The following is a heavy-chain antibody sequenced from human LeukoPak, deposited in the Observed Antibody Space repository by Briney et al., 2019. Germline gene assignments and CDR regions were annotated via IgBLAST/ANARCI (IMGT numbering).Heavy chain of an antibody. CDR1: GYTFTGYY. CDR2: INPNSGGT. D-gene: IGHD6-19*01. CDR3: ARGRLGAFDI. V-gene: IGHV1-2*02. Sequence: ASVKVSCKASGYTFTGYYMHWVRQAPGQGLEWMGWINPNSGGTNYAQKFQGRVTMTRNTSISTAYMELSSLRSEDTAVYYCARGRLGAFDIWGRGTMVTVSS. J-gene: IGHJ3*02.